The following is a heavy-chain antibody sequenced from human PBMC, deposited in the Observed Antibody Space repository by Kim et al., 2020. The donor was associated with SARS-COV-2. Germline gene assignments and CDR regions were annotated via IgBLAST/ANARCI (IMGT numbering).Heavy chain of an antibody. J-gene: IGHJ4*02. CDR1: GYTFIDYY. V-gene: IGHV1-2*06. D-gene: IGHD2-2*01. CDR3: ARGGCGSSCHDF. CDR2: INLKNGDT. Sequence: ASVKVSCKASGYTFIDYYIQWVRQAPGQGLEWMGRINLKNGDTNTAQRLQGRVTMTRDTSINTVYMELSSLTSDDTAVYYCARGGCGSSCHDFWGQGTLVTVSS.